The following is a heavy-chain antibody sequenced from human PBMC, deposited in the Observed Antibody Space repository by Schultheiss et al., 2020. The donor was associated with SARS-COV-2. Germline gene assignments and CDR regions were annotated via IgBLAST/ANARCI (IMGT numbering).Heavy chain of an antibody. CDR2: IYYSGST. V-gene: IGHV4-39*07. CDR1: GGSISSSRYS. J-gene: IGHJ4*02. CDR3: ARATGVTSHDY. Sequence: SQTLSLTCTVSGGSISSSRYSWGWIRQPPGKGLEWIGSIYYSGSTYFNPSVKSRVTISVDTSKNQFSLRLSSVTAADTAVYYCARATGVTSHDYWGRGTLVTVSS. D-gene: IGHD7-27*01.